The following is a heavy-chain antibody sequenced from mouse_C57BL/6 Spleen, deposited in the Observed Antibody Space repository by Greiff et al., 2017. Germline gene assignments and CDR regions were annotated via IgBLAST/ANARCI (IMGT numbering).Heavy chain of an antibody. J-gene: IGHJ4*01. D-gene: IGHD2-2*01. V-gene: IGHV1-62-2*01. CDR2: FYPGSGSI. CDR3: ARHEDGYPYYYAMDY. Sequence: QVQLKESGAELVKPGASVKLSCKASGYTFTEYTIHWVKQRSGQGLEWIGWFYPGSGSIKYNENFKDKATLTADKSSSTVYMELSRLTSEDSAVYFCARHEDGYPYYYAMDYWGQGTSVTVSS. CDR1: GYTFTEYT.